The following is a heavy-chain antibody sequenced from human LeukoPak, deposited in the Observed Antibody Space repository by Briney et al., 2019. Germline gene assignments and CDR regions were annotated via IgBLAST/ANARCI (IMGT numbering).Heavy chain of an antibody. CDR3: EKDYWQQRVRYYFDY. CDR1: GFTFSSYA. Sequence: SLRLSCAASGFTFSSYAMHWVRQAPGKGLEGVAVISYDGSNKYYADSVKGRFTISRDNSKNTLYLQMNSLRAEDTAVYYCEKDYWQQRVRYYFDYWGQGTLVTVSS. CDR2: ISYDGSNK. D-gene: IGHD6-13*01. V-gene: IGHV3-30*04. J-gene: IGHJ4*02.